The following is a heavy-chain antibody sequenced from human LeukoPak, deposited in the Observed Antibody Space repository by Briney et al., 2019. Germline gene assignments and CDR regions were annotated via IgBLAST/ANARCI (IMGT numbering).Heavy chain of an antibody. CDR3: ARGPDDDILTGYYL. CDR1: GGSFSGYY. V-gene: IGHV4-34*01. D-gene: IGHD3-9*01. CDR2: INHSGST. J-gene: IGHJ4*02. Sequence: PSETLSLTCAVSGGSFSGYYWSWIRQPPGTGLEWIGEINHSGSTNYNPSLKSRVAISVDTSKNQFSLKLSSVTAADTAVYYCARGPDDDILTGYYLWGQGTLVTVSS.